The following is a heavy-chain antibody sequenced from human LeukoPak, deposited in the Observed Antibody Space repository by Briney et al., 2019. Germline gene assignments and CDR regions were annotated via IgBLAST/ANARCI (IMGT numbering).Heavy chain of an antibody. CDR3: AKFLRGYGGNYFDY. D-gene: IGHD4-23*01. J-gene: IGHJ4*02. CDR1: GFTFSSYA. V-gene: IGHV3-23*01. CDR2: ISGSGGST. Sequence: GGSLRLSCAASGFTFSSYAMSWVRQAPGKGLEWVSAISGSGGSTYHADSVKGRFTISRDNSKNTLYLQMSSLRAEDTAVYYCAKFLRGYGGNYFDYWGQGTLVTVSS.